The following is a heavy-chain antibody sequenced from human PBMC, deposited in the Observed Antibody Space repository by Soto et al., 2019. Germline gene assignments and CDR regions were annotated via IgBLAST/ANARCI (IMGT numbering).Heavy chain of an antibody. J-gene: IGHJ4*02. Sequence: PSETLSLTCTVSGGSISSGGYYWSWIRQHPGKGPEWIGYTHYSGNTYYNPSLKSRVIISIDTSKNQFSLNLSSVTAADTAVYYCARYPDSSGYCPLTFDFWGQGTLVTVSS. CDR2: THYSGNT. D-gene: IGHD3-22*01. V-gene: IGHV4-31*03. CDR3: ARYPDSSGYCPLTFDF. CDR1: GGSISSGGYY.